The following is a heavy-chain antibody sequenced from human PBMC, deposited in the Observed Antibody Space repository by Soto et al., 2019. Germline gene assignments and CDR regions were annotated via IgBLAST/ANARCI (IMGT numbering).Heavy chain of an antibody. CDR3: ARHSLEYGMDV. CDR1: GGSISSSSYY. D-gene: IGHD1-1*01. J-gene: IGHJ6*02. Sequence: QLQLQESGPGLVKPSETLSLTCTVSGGSISSSSYYWGWIRQPPGKGLEWIGSIYYSGSTYYNPSLKSRVTISVDTSKNQFSLKLSSVTAADTAVYYCARHSLEYGMDVWGQGTTVTVSS. V-gene: IGHV4-39*01. CDR2: IYYSGST.